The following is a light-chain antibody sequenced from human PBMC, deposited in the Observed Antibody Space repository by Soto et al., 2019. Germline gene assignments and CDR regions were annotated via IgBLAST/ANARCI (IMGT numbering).Light chain of an antibody. CDR2: GAS. Sequence: DIVLTQSPVNLSLSPGERASLSCRASQAVGGTYLAWYQHKPGQAPRLLIYGASNRAAGIPDRFGGSGSGTDFTLTISRLEPEDFAVYYCQQYGSSPQITFGQGTRLEF. V-gene: IGKV3-20*01. J-gene: IGKJ5*01. CDR1: QAVGGTY. CDR3: QQYGSSPQIT.